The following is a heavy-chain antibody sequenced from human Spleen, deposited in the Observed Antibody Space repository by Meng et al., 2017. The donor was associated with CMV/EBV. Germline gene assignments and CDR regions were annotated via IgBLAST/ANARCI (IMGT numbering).Heavy chain of an antibody. CDR2: IYYDERT. CDR1: GGSVSSISYD. J-gene: IGHJ4*02. Sequence: GGSVSSISYDWSWIRQPPGKGLEWIGFIYYDERTNYNPSLNNRVTISVDTSRNQFSLNVNSVTAADTAVYYCVRSVTMVTTYDYFDSWGQGSLVTVSS. D-gene: IGHD4-11*01. CDR3: VRSVTMVTTYDYFDS. V-gene: IGHV4-61*01.